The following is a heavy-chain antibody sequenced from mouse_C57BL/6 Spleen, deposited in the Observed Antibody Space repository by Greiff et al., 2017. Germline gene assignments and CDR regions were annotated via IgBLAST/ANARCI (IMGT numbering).Heavy chain of an antibody. J-gene: IGHJ1*03. CDR2: ISYDGSN. CDR3: ARGLRDWYFDV. V-gene: IGHV3-6*01. D-gene: IGHD1-1*01. Sequence: EESGPGLVKPSQSLSLTCSVTGYSITSGYYWNWIRQFPGNKLEWMGYISYDGSNNYNPSLKNRISITRDTSKNQFFLKLNSVTTEDTATYYCARGLRDWYFDVWGTGTTVTVSS. CDR1: GYSITSGYY.